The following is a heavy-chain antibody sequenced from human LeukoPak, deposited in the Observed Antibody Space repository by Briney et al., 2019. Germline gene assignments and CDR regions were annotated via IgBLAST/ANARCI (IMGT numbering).Heavy chain of an antibody. CDR3: ARDMVLGLSEMVVLPASDH. J-gene: IGHJ4*02. CDR2: ISGSGGST. D-gene: IGHD2-2*01. CDR1: GFTFSSYA. Sequence: PGGSLRLSCAASGFTFSSYAMSWVRQAPGKGLEWVSAISGSGGSTYYADSVKGRFTISRDNAKNSLYLQMSSLRAEDTAVYYCARDMVLGLSEMVVLPASDHWGQGTLVTVSS. V-gene: IGHV3-23*01.